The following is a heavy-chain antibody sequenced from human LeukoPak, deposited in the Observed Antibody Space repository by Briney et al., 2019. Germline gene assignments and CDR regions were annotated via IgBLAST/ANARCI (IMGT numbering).Heavy chain of an antibody. CDR3: ARQVVGDAFDI. CDR2: IYYSGST. Sequence: SETLSLTCTVSGGSISSYYWSWIRQPPGKGLEGIGYIYYSGSTNYNPSLKSRVTISVDTSKNQFSLKLSSVTAADTAVYYCARQVVGDAFDIWGQGTMVTVSS. V-gene: IGHV4-59*01. J-gene: IGHJ3*02. CDR1: GGSISSYY. D-gene: IGHD3-22*01.